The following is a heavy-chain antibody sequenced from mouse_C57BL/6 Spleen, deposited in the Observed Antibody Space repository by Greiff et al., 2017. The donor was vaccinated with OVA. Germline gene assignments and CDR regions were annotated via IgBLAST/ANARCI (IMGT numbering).Heavy chain of an antibody. J-gene: IGHJ2*01. CDR2: ISDGGSYT. D-gene: IGHD3-3*01. Sequence: DVQLVESGGGLVKPGGSLKLSCAASGFTFSSYAMSWVRQTPEKRLEWVATISDGGSYTYYPDNVKGRFTISRDNAKNNQYLQMSHLKSEDTAMYYCARDGAVYYFDYWGQGTTLTVSS. V-gene: IGHV5-4*01. CDR3: ARDGAVYYFDY. CDR1: GFTFSSYA.